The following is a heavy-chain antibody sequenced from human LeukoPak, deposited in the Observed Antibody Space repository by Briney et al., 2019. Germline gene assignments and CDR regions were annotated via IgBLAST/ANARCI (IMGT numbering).Heavy chain of an antibody. CDR2: IYYSGST. CDR3: ARDPGYSSGWVLDY. CDR1: GGSISSGDYY. D-gene: IGHD6-19*01. V-gene: IGHV4-30-4*08. Sequence: SQTLSLTCTVSGGSISSGDYYWSWIRQPPGKGLEWIGYIYYSGSTYYNPSLKSRVTISVDTSKNQFSLKLSSVTAADTAVYYCARDPGYSSGWVLDYWGQGTLVTVSS. J-gene: IGHJ4*02.